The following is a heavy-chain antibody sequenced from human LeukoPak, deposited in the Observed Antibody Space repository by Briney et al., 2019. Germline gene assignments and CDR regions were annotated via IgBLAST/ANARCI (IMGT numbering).Heavy chain of an antibody. CDR2: VSHTGST. CDR1: GGSFSGYY. Sequence: SETLSLTRAVYGGSFSGYYWSWIRQPPGKGLEWIGEVSHTGSTNFNPSLKSRATISIDRTKNQFSLKLTSVIAADTAVYYCAWGTTSFHYF. D-gene: IGHD2/OR15-2a*01. J-gene: IGHJ1*01. CDR3: AWGTTSFHYF. V-gene: IGHV4-34*01.